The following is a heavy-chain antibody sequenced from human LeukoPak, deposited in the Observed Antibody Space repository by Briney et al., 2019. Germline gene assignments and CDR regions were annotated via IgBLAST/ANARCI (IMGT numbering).Heavy chain of an antibody. CDR1: GYTFTGYY. Sequence: ASVKVSCKASGYTFTGYYMHWVRQAPGQGLEWMGWINPNSGGTNYAQKFQGWVTMTRDTSISTAYMELSRLRSDDTAVYYCARAPSNGSGSYYNNYSPLATSSYYYGMDVWGQGTTVTVSS. D-gene: IGHD3-10*01. V-gene: IGHV1-2*04. CDR2: INPNSGGT. CDR3: ARAPSNGSGSYYNNYSPLATSSYYYGMDV. J-gene: IGHJ6*02.